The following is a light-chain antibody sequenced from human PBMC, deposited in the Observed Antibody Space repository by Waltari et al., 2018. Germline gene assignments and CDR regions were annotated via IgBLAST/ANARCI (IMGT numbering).Light chain of an antibody. CDR2: KDS. J-gene: IGLJ3*02. V-gene: IGLV3-25*03. CDR3: QAGDSSGVGV. CDR1: ALPKQY. Sequence: SYELTQPPSVSVSPGQTARITCSGDALPKQYAHWYQQKPGQVPVLVIDKDSERPSGIPEGFSGSSSGTRVTLTISGVQAEDGADYCCQAGDSSGVGVCGGGTKLTV.